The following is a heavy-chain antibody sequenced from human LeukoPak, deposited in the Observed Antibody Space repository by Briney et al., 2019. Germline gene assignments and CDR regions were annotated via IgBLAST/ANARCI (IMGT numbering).Heavy chain of an antibody. V-gene: IGHV4-4*07. CDR3: ARSGKVPAAYYYYMDV. CDR2: IYTSGST. Sequence: KTSQTLSLTCTVSGGSISSYYWSWIRQPAGKGLEWIGRIYTSGSTNYNPSLKSRVTMSVDTSKNQFSLKLSSVTAADTAVYYCARSGKVPAAYYYYMDVWGKGTTVTVSS. CDR1: GGSISSYY. D-gene: IGHD2-2*01. J-gene: IGHJ6*03.